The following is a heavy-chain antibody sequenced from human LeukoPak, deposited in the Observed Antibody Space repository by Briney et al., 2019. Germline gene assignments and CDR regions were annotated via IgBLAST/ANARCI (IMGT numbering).Heavy chain of an antibody. CDR1: GFTVSSNY. V-gene: IGHV3-66*02. CDR3: VSSGYYYGENFDY. CDR2: IYSGGST. Sequence: GVSLRLSCAASGFTVSSNYMSWVRQAPGKGLELVSVIYSGGSTYYADSVKGRFTISRDNSKNTLYLQMNSLRAEDTAVYYCVSSGYYYGENFDYWGQGTLVTVSS. J-gene: IGHJ4*02. D-gene: IGHD3-22*01.